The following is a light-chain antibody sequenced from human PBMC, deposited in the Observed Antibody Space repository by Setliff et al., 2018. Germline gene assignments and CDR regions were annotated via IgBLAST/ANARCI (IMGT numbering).Light chain of an antibody. CDR3: CSHTKTLNPFV. J-gene: IGLJ1*01. Sequence: QSALTQPASVSGSPGQSIAISCTGTSSDVGGSNHVSWYQQHPGKAPRLIIYDVTNRPSGVSDRFSGSKSGNTASLTISGLQAEDDADYYCCSHTKTLNPFVFGTGTKGTVL. CDR1: SSDVGGSNH. V-gene: IGLV2-14*03. CDR2: DVT.